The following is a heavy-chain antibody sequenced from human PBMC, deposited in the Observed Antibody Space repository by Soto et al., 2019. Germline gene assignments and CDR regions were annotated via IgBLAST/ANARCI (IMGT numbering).Heavy chain of an antibody. Sequence: SQTVPLTDDVCGEIVSRGSASLNWIRHSPSRGLEWLGRTYYRSKWYNDYAVSMRSRITINPDTTKNQFSLQLNSATPEDTAVYYCATWRFDYWGQATLVTVAS. CDR3: ATWRFDY. CDR2: TYYRSKWYN. CDR1: GEIVSRGSAS. J-gene: IGHJ4*02. V-gene: IGHV6-1*01.